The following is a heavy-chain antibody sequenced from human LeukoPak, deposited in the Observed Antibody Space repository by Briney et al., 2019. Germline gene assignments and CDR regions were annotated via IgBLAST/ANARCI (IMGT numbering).Heavy chain of an antibody. CDR1: GFTFSSYG. D-gene: IGHD1-26*01. V-gene: IGHV3-33*01. CDR3: ARDGQAESVELSFDY. J-gene: IGHJ4*02. Sequence: GGSLRLSCAASGFTFSSYGMHWVRQAPGKGLEWVAVIWYDGSNKYYADSVKGRFTISRDNSKNTLYLQMNSLRAEDTAVYYCARDGQAESVELSFDYWGQGTLVTVSS. CDR2: IWYDGSNK.